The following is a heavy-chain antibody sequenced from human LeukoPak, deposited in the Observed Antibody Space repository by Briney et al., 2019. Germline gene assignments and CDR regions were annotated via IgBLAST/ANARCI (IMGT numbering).Heavy chain of an antibody. CDR1: GYTFTSYY. V-gene: IGHV1-46*01. CDR3: ARRDYDFWSGYSPGGYYYYMDV. D-gene: IGHD3-3*01. Sequence: ASVKVSCKASGYTFTSYYMHWVRQAPGQGLEWMGIINPSGGSTSYAQKFQGRVTMTRDTSTSTVYVELSSLRSEDTAVYYCARRDYDFWSGYSPGGYYYYMDVWGKGTTVTVSS. J-gene: IGHJ6*03. CDR2: INPSGGST.